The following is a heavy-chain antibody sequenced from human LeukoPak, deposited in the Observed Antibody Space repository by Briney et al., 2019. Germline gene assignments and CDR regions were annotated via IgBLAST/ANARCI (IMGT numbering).Heavy chain of an antibody. J-gene: IGHJ4*02. CDR2: ISSNWGRT. CDR1: GFTFSSYA. Sequence: PGGPLRLPCTASGFTFSSYAMRWVPQSPGKALEYVSAISSNWGRTYYANCSEGRFTVSSDNSKNTLYLQMGSLRAEDMAVYYGARAGYDFWSGSIYYFDYWGQGTLVTVSS. CDR3: ARAGYDFWSGSIYYFDY. V-gene: IGHV3-64*01. D-gene: IGHD3-3*01.